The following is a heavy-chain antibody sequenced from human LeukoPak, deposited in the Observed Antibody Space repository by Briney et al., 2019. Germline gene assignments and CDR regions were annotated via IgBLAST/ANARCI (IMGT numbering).Heavy chain of an antibody. CDR2: INPSGGST. V-gene: IGHV1-46*01. J-gene: IGHJ5*02. CDR1: GYTFTSYY. Sequence: ASVKVSCKASGYTFTSYYVHWVRQAPGQGLEWMGIINPSGGSTSYAQKFQGRVTMTGDTSTSTVYMELSSLRSEDTAVYYCARQFYDYVWGSYRSNWFDPWGQGTLVTVSS. D-gene: IGHD3-16*02. CDR3: ARQFYDYVWGSYRSNWFDP.